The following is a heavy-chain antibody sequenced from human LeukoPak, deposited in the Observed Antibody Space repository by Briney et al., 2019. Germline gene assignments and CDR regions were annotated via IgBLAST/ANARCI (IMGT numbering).Heavy chain of an antibody. J-gene: IGHJ5*02. D-gene: IGHD2-15*01. Sequence: PSQTLSLTCTVSGGSISSGSYYWSWIRQPAGKGLEWIGRIYTSGSTNYNPSLKSRVTISVDTSKNQFSLKLSSVTAADTAVYYCARDPRLCSGGSCYSGWFDPWGQGTLVTVS. V-gene: IGHV4-61*02. CDR3: ARDPRLCSGGSCYSGWFDP. CDR2: IYTSGST. CDR1: GGSISSGSYY.